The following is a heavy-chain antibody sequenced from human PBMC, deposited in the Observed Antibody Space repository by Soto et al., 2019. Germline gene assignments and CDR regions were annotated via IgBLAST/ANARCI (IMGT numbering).Heavy chain of an antibody. D-gene: IGHD2-15*01. V-gene: IGHV1-2*04. CDR2: INPNSGGT. CDR1: GYTFTGYY. CDR3: ARDCSCGSCLYGMDV. Sequence: ASVKVSCKASGYTFTGYYMHWVRQAPGQGLEWMGWINPNSGGTNYAQKFQGWVTMTRDTSISTAYMELSRLRSDDTAVYYCARDCSCGSCLYGMDVWGQGTTVTVSS. J-gene: IGHJ6*02.